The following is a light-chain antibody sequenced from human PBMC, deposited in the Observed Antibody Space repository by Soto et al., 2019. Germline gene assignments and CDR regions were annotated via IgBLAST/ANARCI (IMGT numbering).Light chain of an antibody. CDR2: LIS. Sequence: DVVMTQTPLSSPVTLGQPASISCRSSESLVHSDGRTYLSWLQQRPGQPPRLLLYLISNRFSGVPDRFSGSGAGTDFTLKISRVEAEDVGVYYCVQLTHFPWTFGQGTKVEI. CDR1: ESLVHSDGRTY. CDR3: VQLTHFPWT. J-gene: IGKJ1*01. V-gene: IGKV2-24*01.